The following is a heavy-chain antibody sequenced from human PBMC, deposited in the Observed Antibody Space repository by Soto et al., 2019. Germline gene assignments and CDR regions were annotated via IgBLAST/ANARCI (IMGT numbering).Heavy chain of an antibody. CDR1: GYSFTGYW. J-gene: IGHJ3*02. CDR3: ARPNYYDKEDAFDI. D-gene: IGHD3-22*01. V-gene: IGHV5-51*01. CDR2: IYPGDSDT. Sequence: PGESLKISCKGSGYSFTGYWIGWARQMPGKGLEWMGIIYPGDSDTRYSPSFQGQVTISADKSISTAYLQWSSLKASDTAMYYCARPNYYDKEDAFDIWGQGTMVTVSS.